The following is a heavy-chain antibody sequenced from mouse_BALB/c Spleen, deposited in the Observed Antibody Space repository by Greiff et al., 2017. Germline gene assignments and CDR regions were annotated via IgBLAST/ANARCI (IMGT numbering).Heavy chain of an antibody. J-gene: IGHJ4*01. Sequence: EVKLVESGGGLVKPGGSLKLSCAASGFTFSSYAMSWVRQTPEKRLEWVASISSGGSTYYPDSVKGRFTISRDNARNILYLQMGSLRSEDTAMYYCARVRYYGRTGDYAMDYWGQGTSVTVSS. CDR1: GFTFSSYA. D-gene: IGHD1-1*01. CDR3: ARVRYYGRTGDYAMDY. V-gene: IGHV5-6-5*01. CDR2: ISSGGST.